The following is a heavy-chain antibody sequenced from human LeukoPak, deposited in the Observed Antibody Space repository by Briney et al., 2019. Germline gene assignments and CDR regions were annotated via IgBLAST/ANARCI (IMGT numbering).Heavy chain of an antibody. D-gene: IGHD1/OR15-1a*01. J-gene: IGHJ6*02. CDR2: IYLYGTT. Sequence: SETLSLTCSVSIGSISSSKWWSWVRQSPVKGLEWIGEIYLYGTTNYNPSFTSRVTMSVDRSRNQFSLKLTSVTAADTAVYYCARQKWEQQGRDYYFNGLDVWGPGTAVIVSS. CDR3: ARQKWEQQGRDYYFNGLDV. CDR1: IGSISSSKW. V-gene: IGHV4-4*02.